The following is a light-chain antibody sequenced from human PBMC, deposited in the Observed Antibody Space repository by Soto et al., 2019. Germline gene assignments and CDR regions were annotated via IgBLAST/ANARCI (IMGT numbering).Light chain of an antibody. CDR1: LSLVDSGGNTY. CDR3: QQRSNWMIT. J-gene: IGKJ5*01. CDR2: DTS. Sequence: DVVMTQSPLSLPVTLGQPASISCTSSLSLVDSGGNTYFNWYQQQPGQSPRLLMSDTSHRATGTPARFSGSGSGTDFTLTISSLEPEDFGVYYCQQRSNWMITFGQGTRLEIK. V-gene: IGKV2-30*01.